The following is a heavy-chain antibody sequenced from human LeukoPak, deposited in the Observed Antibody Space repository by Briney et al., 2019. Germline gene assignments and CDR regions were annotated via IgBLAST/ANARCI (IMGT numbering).Heavy chain of an antibody. CDR3: ASYSSSWYFFDY. V-gene: IGHV3-23*01. Sequence: SGGSLRLSCAASGFTFSGYAMSWVRQAPGKGLEWVSAISGSGGSTYYADSVKGRFTISRDNSKNTLYLQMNSLRAEDTAVYYCASYSSSWYFFDYWGQGTLVTVSS. CDR1: GFTFSGYA. CDR2: ISGSGGST. J-gene: IGHJ4*02. D-gene: IGHD6-13*01.